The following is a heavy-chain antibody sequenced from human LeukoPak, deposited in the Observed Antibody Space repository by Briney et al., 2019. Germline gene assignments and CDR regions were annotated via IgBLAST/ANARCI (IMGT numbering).Heavy chain of an antibody. CDR2: ISYDGSNK. J-gene: IGHJ4*02. Sequence: PGGSLRLSCAASGFTFSGHWMTWVRQAPGKGLEWVAVISYDGSNKYYADSVKGRFTISRDNSKNTLYLQMNSLRAEDTAVYYCARALSVARPFGYWGQGTLVTVSS. D-gene: IGHD6-6*01. V-gene: IGHV3-30*19. CDR1: GFTFSGHW. CDR3: ARALSVARPFGY.